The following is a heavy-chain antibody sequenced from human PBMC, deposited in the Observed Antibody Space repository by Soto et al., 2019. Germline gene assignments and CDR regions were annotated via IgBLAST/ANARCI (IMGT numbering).Heavy chain of an antibody. Sequence: EVQLLESGGGLVQPGGSLRLSCAASGFTFSSYAMSWVRQAPGKRLERGSVISGSGDSTYYADSVRGRFTISRDNSKNTLYLQMNSLRAEDTAVYYCAKEPDGATAGPTKFYGLDVWCQGTTVTVSS. CDR1: GFTFSSYA. J-gene: IGHJ6*02. CDR2: ISGSGDST. D-gene: IGHD1-1*01. V-gene: IGHV3-23*01. CDR3: AKEPDGATAGPTKFYGLDV.